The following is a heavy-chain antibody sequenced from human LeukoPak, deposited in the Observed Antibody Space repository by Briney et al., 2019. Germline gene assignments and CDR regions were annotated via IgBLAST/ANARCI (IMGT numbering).Heavy chain of an antibody. Sequence: GGSLRLSCAASGFTFSSYSMNWVRRAPGKGLEWVSSISSSSSYIYYADSVKGRFTISRDNAKNSLYLQMNSLRAEDTAVYYCASNSGADFDYWGQGTLVTVSS. V-gene: IGHV3-21*01. J-gene: IGHJ4*02. CDR3: ASNSGADFDY. CDR1: GFTFSSYS. CDR2: ISSSSSYI. D-gene: IGHD4-23*01.